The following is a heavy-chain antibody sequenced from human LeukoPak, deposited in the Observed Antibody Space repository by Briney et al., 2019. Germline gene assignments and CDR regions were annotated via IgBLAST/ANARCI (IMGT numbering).Heavy chain of an antibody. CDR3: ARGPLDSITMIVVDY. V-gene: IGHV3-21*01. Sequence: PGGSLRLSCAASGFTFSSYSMNWVRQAPGKGLEWVSSISSSGSYIYYADSVKGRFTISRDNAKNSLYLQMNSLRAEDTAVYYCARGPLDSITMIVVDYWGQGTLVTVSS. J-gene: IGHJ4*02. CDR2: ISSSGSYI. CDR1: GFTFSSYS. D-gene: IGHD3-22*01.